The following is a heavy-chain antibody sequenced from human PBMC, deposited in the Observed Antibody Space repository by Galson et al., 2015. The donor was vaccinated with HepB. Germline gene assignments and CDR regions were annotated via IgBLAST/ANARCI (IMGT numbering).Heavy chain of an antibody. J-gene: IGHJ4*02. D-gene: IGHD2-21*01. CDR1: GFTFSSYS. Sequence: SLRLSCAASGFTFSSYSMNWVRQAPGKGLEWVSSISSSSSYIYYADSVRGRFTISRDNAKNSLYLQMNSLRAEDTAVYYCARVLPLTYCGGDCYSRGGYDYWGQGTLVTVSS. CDR2: ISSSSSYI. CDR3: ARVLPLTYCGGDCYSRGGYDY. V-gene: IGHV3-21*01.